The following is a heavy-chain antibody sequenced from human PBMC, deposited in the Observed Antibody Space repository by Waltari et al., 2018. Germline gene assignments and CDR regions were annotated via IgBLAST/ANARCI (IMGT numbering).Heavy chain of an antibody. D-gene: IGHD3-3*01. CDR3: ARWAYYDFWSGYYGDAFDI. J-gene: IGHJ3*02. CDR1: GGTFSSYT. CDR2: IIPILGIA. Sequence: QVQLVQSGAEVKKPGSSVKVSCKASGGTFSSYTISWVRQATGQGLEWMGRIIPILGIANYAQKFQGIVTITADKSTSTAYMELSSLRSEDTAVYYCARWAYYDFWSGYYGDAFDIWDQGTMVTVSS. V-gene: IGHV1-69*02.